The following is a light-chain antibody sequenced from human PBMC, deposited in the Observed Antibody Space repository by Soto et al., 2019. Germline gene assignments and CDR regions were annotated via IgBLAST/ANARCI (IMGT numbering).Light chain of an antibody. CDR2: GNN. CDR3: QSFDTRLNSVV. CDR1: SSNIGAGYD. V-gene: IGLV1-40*01. J-gene: IGLJ2*01. Sequence: QSVVTQRPSVSGAPGQRVTISCTGSSSNIGAGYDVHWYQQFPGTAPKLLIYGNNNRPSGVTDRFSGSKSGTSASLAITGLQAEDEADYYCQSFDTRLNSVVFGGGTKLTVL.